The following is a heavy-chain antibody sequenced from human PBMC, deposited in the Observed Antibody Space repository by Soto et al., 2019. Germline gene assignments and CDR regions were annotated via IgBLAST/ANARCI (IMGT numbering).Heavy chain of an antibody. Sequence: VASVKVSCKSSGGTFGSYAISWVRQAPGQGLEWMGGVIPVFGLATYAQKVQGRVTITADKSTNTAYMEVSSLRSEDTAVYYCARGKSYYGSGKGIYDYYSLDVWGQGTTVTVSS. V-gene: IGHV1-69*10. CDR3: ARGKSYYGSGKGIYDYYSLDV. D-gene: IGHD3-10*01. CDR2: VIPVFGLA. J-gene: IGHJ6*02. CDR1: GGTFGSYA.